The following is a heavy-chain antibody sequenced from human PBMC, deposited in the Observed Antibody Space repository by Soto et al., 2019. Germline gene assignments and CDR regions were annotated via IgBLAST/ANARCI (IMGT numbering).Heavy chain of an antibody. CDR2: SDNTGSA. D-gene: IGHD3-10*02. CDR1: GASVSTGVYY. J-gene: IGHJ4*02. V-gene: IGHV4-31*03. CDR3: AGAVSDFDVRRYRTSYFDQ. Sequence: SETLSLTCTVSGASVSTGVYYWTWIRQHPGQGLEWIGYSDNTGSAYYNPSLTGRVDISVDTSKNQFSLNLQSLTAADTAFYYCAGAVSDFDVRRYRTSYFDQWGQGILVTVSS.